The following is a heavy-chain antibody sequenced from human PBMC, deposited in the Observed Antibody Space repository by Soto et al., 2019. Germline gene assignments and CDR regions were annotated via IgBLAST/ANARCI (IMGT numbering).Heavy chain of an antibody. CDR2: INAGNGNT. J-gene: IGHJ6*02. V-gene: IGHV1-3*01. CDR1: GYTFTSYA. D-gene: IGHD3-9*01. Sequence: ASVKVSCKASGYTFTSYAMHWVRQAPGQRLEWMGWINAGNGNTKYSQKFQGRVTITRDTSASTAYMELSSLRSEDTAVYYCAREMYYDILTGYKYYYGMDVWGQGTTVTAP. CDR3: AREMYYDILTGYKYYYGMDV.